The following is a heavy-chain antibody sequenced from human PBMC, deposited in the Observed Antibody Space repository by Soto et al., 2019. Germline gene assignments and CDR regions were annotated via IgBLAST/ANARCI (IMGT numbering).Heavy chain of an antibody. D-gene: IGHD6-19*01. J-gene: IGHJ5*02. CDR3: ARLPRIAVAGTRRGYFDP. CDR1: GFTFSSYA. CDR2: ISGSGGST. V-gene: IGHV3-23*01. Sequence: GGSLRLSCAASGFTFSSYAMSWVRQAPGKGLEWVSAISGSGGSTYYADSVKGRFTISRDNSKNTLYLQMNSLRAEDTAVYYCARLPRIAVAGTRRGYFDPWGQGTLVTVSS.